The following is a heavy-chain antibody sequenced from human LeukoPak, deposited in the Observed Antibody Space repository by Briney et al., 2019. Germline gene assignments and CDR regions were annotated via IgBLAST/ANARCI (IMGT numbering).Heavy chain of an antibody. CDR2: IISHGGST. CDR3: ARITMGATSANFYYYSLDA. Sequence: PGGSLRLSCAASGFTFSGYTLHWVRQAPGKGLEYVSAIISHGGSTHYADSVKGRFTVSRDNSKNTLYLQMDSLRAEDMAVYYCARITMGATSANFYYYSLDAWGKGTTVTVSS. J-gene: IGHJ6*03. CDR1: GFTFSGYT. V-gene: IGHV3-64*02. D-gene: IGHD3-3*01.